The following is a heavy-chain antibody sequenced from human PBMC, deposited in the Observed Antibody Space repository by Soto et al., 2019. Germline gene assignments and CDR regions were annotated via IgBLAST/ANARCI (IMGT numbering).Heavy chain of an antibody. CDR3: ARKFGIEQGYMDV. J-gene: IGHJ6*03. Sequence: SESMSLTFTVSGCCVISGGYYWSWIRQPPGKGLEWIGYIYYSGSTNYNPSLKSRVTISVDTSKNQFSLKLSSVTAADTAVYYCARKFGIEQGYMDVWGKGTTVTVSS. V-gene: IGHV4-61*08. D-gene: IGHD3-10*01. CDR1: GCCVISGGYY. CDR2: IYYSGST.